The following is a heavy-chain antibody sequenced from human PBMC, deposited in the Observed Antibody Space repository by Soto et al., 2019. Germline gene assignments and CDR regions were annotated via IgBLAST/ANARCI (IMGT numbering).Heavy chain of an antibody. V-gene: IGHV1-69*06. CDR2: IIPIFDAR. Sequence: SVKVSCKASGDTFSSHALSWVRQAPGQGREWMGGIIPIFDARTYAQKFQGRVTISADNSTKTGYIELSSLTSEDTAVYYCARSSPTYYYQSSPYWPDNVLDIWGQGTLVNVSS. CDR1: GDTFSSHA. CDR3: ARSSPTYYYQSSPYWPDNVLDI. D-gene: IGHD3-22*01. J-gene: IGHJ4*02.